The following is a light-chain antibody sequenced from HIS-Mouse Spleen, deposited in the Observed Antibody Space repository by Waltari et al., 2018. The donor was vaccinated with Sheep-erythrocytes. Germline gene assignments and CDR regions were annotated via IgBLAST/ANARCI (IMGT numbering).Light chain of an antibody. Sequence: QSALTQPASVSGSPGQSVTISCPGTSSDVGGYNYVHWYQQHPGKAPKLMIYDVSKRPSGVPDRFSGSKSGNTASLTISGLQAEDEADYYCCSYAGSYNHVFATGTKVTVL. J-gene: IGLJ1*01. CDR2: DVS. CDR3: CSYAGSYNHV. CDR1: SSDVGGYNY. V-gene: IGLV2-11*01.